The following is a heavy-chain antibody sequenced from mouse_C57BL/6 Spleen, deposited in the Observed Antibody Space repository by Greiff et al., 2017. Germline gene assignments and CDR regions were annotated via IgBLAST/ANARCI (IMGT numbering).Heavy chain of an antibody. CDR1: GYTFTDYE. CDR3: TRSGDPRVGDLDY. V-gene: IGHV1-15*01. CDR2: IDPETGGT. D-gene: IGHD1-3*01. Sequence: QVQLQQSGAELVRPGASVTLSCKASGYTFTDYEMHWVKQTPVHGLEWIGAIDPETGGTAYNQKFKGKAILTADKSSSTAYMELRSLTSEDSAVYYCTRSGDPRVGDLDYWGQGTTLTVSS. J-gene: IGHJ2*01.